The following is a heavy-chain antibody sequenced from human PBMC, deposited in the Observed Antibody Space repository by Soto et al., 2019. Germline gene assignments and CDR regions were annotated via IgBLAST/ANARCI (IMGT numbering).Heavy chain of an antibody. CDR3: ARGISQAVAPIMGCYFDY. D-gene: IGHD5-12*01. CDR1: GFSFSTYW. Sequence: EVQLVESGGDLVQPGGSLRLSCAASGFSFSTYWMTWVRQAPGRGLEWLASIKEHGGQSFYADSVRGRFIISRDNAKNSGYLQLNSVRAEDTAVYYCARGISQAVAPIMGCYFDYWGQGPLLTVSS. V-gene: IGHV3-7*03. J-gene: IGHJ4*02. CDR2: IKEHGGQS.